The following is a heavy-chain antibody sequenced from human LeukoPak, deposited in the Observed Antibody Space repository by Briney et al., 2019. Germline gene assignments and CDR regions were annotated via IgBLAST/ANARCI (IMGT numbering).Heavy chain of an antibody. CDR2: INHSGST. J-gene: IGHJ4*02. D-gene: IGHD6-13*01. V-gene: IGHV4-34*01. CDR3: ARGDIAAAGNDY. Sequence: SETLSVICAVHVGSFSGYYWRWGREPPGKGLGWIGEINHSGSTNYNPSLKSRVTISVDTSKNQFSLKLSSVTAADTAVYYCARGDIAAAGNDYWGQGTLVTVSS. CDR1: VGSFSGYY.